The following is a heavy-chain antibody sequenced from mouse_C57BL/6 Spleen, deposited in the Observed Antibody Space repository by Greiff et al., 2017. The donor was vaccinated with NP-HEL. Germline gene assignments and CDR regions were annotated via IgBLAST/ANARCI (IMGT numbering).Heavy chain of an antibody. V-gene: IGHV3-5*01. J-gene: IGHJ3*01. CDR2: IYYSDTI. D-gene: IGHD2-4*01. CDR3: AREGGDYGFAY. Sequence: EVQLQESGPGLVKPSQTVFLTCTVTGISITTGNYRWSWIRQFPGNKLEWIGYIYYSDTITYNPSLTSRTTITRDTPKNQFFLEMNSLTAEDTATYYCAREGGDYGFAYWGQGTLVTVSA. CDR1: GISITTGNYR.